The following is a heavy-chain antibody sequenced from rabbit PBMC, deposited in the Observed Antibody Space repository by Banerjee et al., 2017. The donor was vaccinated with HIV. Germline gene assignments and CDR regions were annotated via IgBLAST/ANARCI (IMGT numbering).Heavy chain of an antibody. CDR3: ARAYVGAAGYGYGSFNL. J-gene: IGHJ4*01. D-gene: IGHD6-1*01. V-gene: IGHV1S40*01. CDR1: GFTLSSYW. Sequence: QSLEESGGDLVKPGASLTLTCKASGFTLSSYWICWVRQAPGKGLEWIGCIYTGSGSAYYASRAKGRFTISKTSSTTVTLQMTSLTAADTATNFCARAYVGAAGYGYGSFNLWGPGTLVTVS. CDR2: IYTGSGSA.